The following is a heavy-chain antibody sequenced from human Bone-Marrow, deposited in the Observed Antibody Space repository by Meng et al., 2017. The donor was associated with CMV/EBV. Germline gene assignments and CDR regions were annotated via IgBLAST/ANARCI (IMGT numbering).Heavy chain of an antibody. Sequence: ASVKVSCKASGYTFTDYYVHWVRQAPGQGLEWVGCISPKSGGTNYAQKFQGRVTMTRATPISTAYMELSRLRSDDTAVYYCTRAPTGTDNWFDPWGQGTLVTVSS. J-gene: IGHJ5*02. CDR2: ISPKSGGT. CDR1: GYTFTDYY. CDR3: TRAPTGTDNWFDP. V-gene: IGHV1-2*02. D-gene: IGHD4-11*01.